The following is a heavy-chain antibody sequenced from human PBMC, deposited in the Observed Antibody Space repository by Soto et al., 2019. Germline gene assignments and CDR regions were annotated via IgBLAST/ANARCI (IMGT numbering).Heavy chain of an antibody. CDR3: VKDGVAVKYNYNIRGDS. V-gene: IGHV3-30*18. CDR1: GVDFSNYG. D-gene: IGHD5-18*01. CDR2: ISSDGTKK. J-gene: IGHJ4*02. Sequence: QVRLVESGGHMIHPGRSLRLSCVVSGVDFSNYGIHWVRQAPGEGLEWVAVISSDGTKKSYIDSVKGRFNISRDNSRSTVFLQMNSLRREDTAMYYCVKDGVAVKYNYNIRGDSWGQGTQVTVSS.